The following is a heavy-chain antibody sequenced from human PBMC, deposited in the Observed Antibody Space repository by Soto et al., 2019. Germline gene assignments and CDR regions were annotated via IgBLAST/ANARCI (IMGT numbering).Heavy chain of an antibody. J-gene: IGHJ6*02. D-gene: IGHD2-8*02. Sequence: GGSLNLSCAASGFTFSSYAMSWVRKAPGKGLEWVSAISGSGGSTYYADSVKGRFTISRDNSKNTLYLQMNSLRAEDTAVYYCAKDPFFCVFCAGGDYGMDVWGQGTTVTVSS. V-gene: IGHV3-23*01. CDR1: GFTFSSYA. CDR2: ISGSGGST. CDR3: AKDPFFCVFCAGGDYGMDV.